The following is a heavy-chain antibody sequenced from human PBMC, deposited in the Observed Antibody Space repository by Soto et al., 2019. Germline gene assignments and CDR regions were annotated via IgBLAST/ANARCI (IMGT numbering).Heavy chain of an antibody. V-gene: IGHV5-10-1*01. CDR2: IDPSDSYT. CDR3: ARLNYDSSGPGYFDY. J-gene: IGHJ4*02. CDR1: GYSFTSYW. D-gene: IGHD3-22*01. Sequence: GESLKISCKGSGYSFTSYWISWVRQMPGKGLGWMGRIDPSDSYTNYSPSFQGHVTISXXXXXXTXYXQXSXLKAXDTAMYYCARLNYDSSGPGYFDYWGQGTLVTVS.